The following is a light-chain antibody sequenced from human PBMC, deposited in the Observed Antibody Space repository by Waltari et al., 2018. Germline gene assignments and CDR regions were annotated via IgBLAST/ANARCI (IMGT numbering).Light chain of an antibody. J-gene: IGLJ3*02. CDR3: CSYAGTWV. Sequence: QSALTQPRSVSGSPGQSVTISCTGTGSDVGDYNYVSWYQQHPGKAPTLVIYDVFKRPSGVPDRYHGSRSGNSASLTISGLQAEDEADYFCCSYAGTWVFGGGTKLTVL. CDR2: DVF. CDR1: GSDVGDYNY. V-gene: IGLV2-11*01.